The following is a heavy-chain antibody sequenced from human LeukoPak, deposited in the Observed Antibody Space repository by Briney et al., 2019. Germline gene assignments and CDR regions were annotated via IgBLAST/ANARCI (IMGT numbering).Heavy chain of an antibody. V-gene: IGHV3-20*04. CDR2: LNWNGGST. CDR3: ARDGSYIGLHV. CDR1: GFTFAKHG. J-gene: IGHJ3*01. D-gene: IGHD1-26*01. Sequence: SGGSLRLSCAASGFTFAKHGISCVRQAPRNGLGWVSCLNWNGGSTGYADSVKGRFTIYRDNAKKSLYLQMNSLRAEDTALYYCARDGSYIGLHVWGQGTMVTVSS.